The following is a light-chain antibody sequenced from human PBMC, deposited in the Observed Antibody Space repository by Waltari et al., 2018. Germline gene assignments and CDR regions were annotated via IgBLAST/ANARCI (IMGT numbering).Light chain of an antibody. CDR2: GAS. V-gene: IGKV3-15*01. Sequence: EIVMTQSPATLSVSPGERANPSGRASQGVSSNLAWYQEKPGQAPRLLTYGASTRATGIPARFSGSGSGTEFTLTISSLQSEDFAVYYCQQYNNWPPWTFGQGTKVEIK. J-gene: IGKJ1*01. CDR1: QGVSSN. CDR3: QQYNNWPPWT.